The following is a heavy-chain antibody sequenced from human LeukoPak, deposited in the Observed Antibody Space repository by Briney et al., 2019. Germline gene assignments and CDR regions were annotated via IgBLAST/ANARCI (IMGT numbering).Heavy chain of an antibody. CDR2: IIPIFGTA. CDR3: ARGALGYCSGGSCYVPVY. CDR1: GGTFSSYA. J-gene: IGHJ4*02. Sequence: SVKVSCKASGGTFSSYAISWVRQAPGQGLEWMGGIIPIFGTANYAQKFQGGVTITADESTSTAYMELSSLRSEDTAVYYCARGALGYCSGGSCYVPVYWGQGTLVTVSS. V-gene: IGHV1-69*13. D-gene: IGHD2-15*01.